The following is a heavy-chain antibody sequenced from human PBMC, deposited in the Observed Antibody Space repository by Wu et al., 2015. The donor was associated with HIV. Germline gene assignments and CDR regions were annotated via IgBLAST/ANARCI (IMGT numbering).Heavy chain of an antibody. CDR1: GYTFTGYY. V-gene: IGHV1-2*02. Sequence: QVQLVQSGAEVKKPGASVKVSCKASGYTFTGYYMHWVRQAPGQGLEWMGWINPNSGGTNYAQKFQGRVTMTRDTSISTAYMELSRLRSDDTAVYYCARAIRPSYYYDSSGYRYWGQGTLVTVSS. CDR2: INPNSGGT. CDR3: ARAIRPSYYYDSSGYRY. D-gene: IGHD3-22*01. J-gene: IGHJ4*02.